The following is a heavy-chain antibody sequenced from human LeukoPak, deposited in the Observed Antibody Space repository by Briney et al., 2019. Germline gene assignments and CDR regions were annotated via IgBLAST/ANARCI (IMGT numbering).Heavy chain of an antibody. CDR1: GFTFSSYW. CDR3: TRDHGLDV. CDR2: INSDGSAT. V-gene: IGHV3-74*01. Sequence: PGGSLRLSCAASGFTFSSYWMSWVRHAPGKGLMWVSQINSDGSATSCADPVKGRCTISRDNAKNMLYLEMNSLRVEDTAVYFCTRDHGLDVWGKGPRSPSPQ. J-gene: IGHJ6*01.